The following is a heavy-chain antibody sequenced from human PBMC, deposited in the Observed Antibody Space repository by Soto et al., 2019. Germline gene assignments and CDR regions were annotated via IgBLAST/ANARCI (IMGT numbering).Heavy chain of an antibody. Sequence: GESLKISCKGSVYSFTSYWISWVRQMPGKGLEWMGRIDPSDSYTNYSPSFQGHVTISADKSISTAYLQWSSLKASDTAMYYCARLTYDSSGYSQYMDVRGQGTTVTVSS. J-gene: IGHJ6*02. V-gene: IGHV5-10-1*01. CDR3: ARLTYDSSGYSQYMDV. D-gene: IGHD3-22*01. CDR1: VYSFTSYW. CDR2: IDPSDSYT.